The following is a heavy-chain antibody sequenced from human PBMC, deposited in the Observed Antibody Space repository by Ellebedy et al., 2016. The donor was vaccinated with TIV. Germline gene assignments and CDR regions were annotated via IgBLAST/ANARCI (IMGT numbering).Heavy chain of an antibody. D-gene: IGHD4-11*01. Sequence: ASVKVSXXASGYTFTGYYMHWVRQAPGQGLEWMGWINPNSGGTNYAQKFQGRVTMTGDTSISTAYMELSRLRSDDTAVYYCARGNYGQFDYWGQGTLVTVSS. J-gene: IGHJ4*02. CDR2: INPNSGGT. CDR3: ARGNYGQFDY. V-gene: IGHV1-2*02. CDR1: GYTFTGYY.